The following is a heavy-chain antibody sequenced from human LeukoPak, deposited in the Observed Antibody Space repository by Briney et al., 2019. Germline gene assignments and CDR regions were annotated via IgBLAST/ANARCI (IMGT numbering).Heavy chain of an antibody. J-gene: IGHJ4*02. Sequence: ASVKVSCKASGYTFTSYGISWVRQAPGQGLEWMGWISAYNGNTNYAQKLQGRVTMTTDTSTSTAYMELRSLRPDDTAVYYCARDYYYDSSGYFDYWGQGTLVTVSS. CDR2: ISAYNGNT. CDR1: GYTFTSYG. V-gene: IGHV1-18*01. D-gene: IGHD3-22*01. CDR3: ARDYYYDSSGYFDY.